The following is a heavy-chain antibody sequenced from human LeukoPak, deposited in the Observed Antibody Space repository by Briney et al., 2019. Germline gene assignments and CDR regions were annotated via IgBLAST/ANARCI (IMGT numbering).Heavy chain of an antibody. D-gene: IGHD3-22*01. V-gene: IGHV4-34*01. CDR3: ARGSGYYYDSSGYYWSFPRGVDV. J-gene: IGHJ6*02. Sequence: SETLSLTCAVYGGSFSGYYWSWIRQPPGKGLEWIGEINHSGSTNYNPSLKSRVTISVDTSKNQFSLKLSSVTAADTAVYYCARGSGYYYDSSGYYWSFPRGVDVXXXXTTXTVSS. CDR2: INHSGST. CDR1: GGSFSGYY.